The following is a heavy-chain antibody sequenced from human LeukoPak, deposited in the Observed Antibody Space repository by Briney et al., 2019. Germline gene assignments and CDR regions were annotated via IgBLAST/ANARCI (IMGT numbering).Heavy chain of an antibody. V-gene: IGHV4-59*12. Sequence: SETLSLTCTVSGGSINSYYWSWIRQPPGKGLEWIGYIYYSGSTNYNPSLKSRVTISVDTSKNQFSLKLSSVTAADTAVYYCARAYSGSYYRWGQGTLVTVS. CDR1: GGSINSYY. CDR3: ARAYSGSYYR. J-gene: IGHJ4*02. D-gene: IGHD6-19*01. CDR2: IYYSGST.